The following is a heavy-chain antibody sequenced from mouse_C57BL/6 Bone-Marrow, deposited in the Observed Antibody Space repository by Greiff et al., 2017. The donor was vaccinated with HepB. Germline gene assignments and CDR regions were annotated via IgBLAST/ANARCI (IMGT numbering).Heavy chain of an antibody. D-gene: IGHD1-1*01. V-gene: IGHV1-15*01. CDR2: IDPETGGT. CDR3: TRERYGSSYGWYFDV. CDR1: GYTFTDYE. J-gene: IGHJ1*03. Sequence: VQLQQSGAELVRPGASVTLSCKASGYTFTDYEMHWVKQTPVHGLEWIGAIDPETGGTAYNQKFKGKAILTADKSSSTAYMELRSLTSEDSAVYYCTRERYGSSYGWYFDVWGTGTTVTVSS.